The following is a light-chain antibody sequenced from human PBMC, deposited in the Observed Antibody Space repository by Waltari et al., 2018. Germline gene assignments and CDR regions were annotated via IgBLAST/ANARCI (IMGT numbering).Light chain of an antibody. CDR2: YDS. Sequence: SYILTQAPSVSVSPGQTARITCGGDNIGSKNVQWYRQEPPQAPVLVIYYDSERPSGIPERFSGSKSGNTAIMTISGVEAGDEADYYCQVWDSDTDHWVFGGGTRLTVL. V-gene: IGLV3-21*01. CDR3: QVWDSDTDHWV. CDR1: NIGSKN. J-gene: IGLJ3*02.